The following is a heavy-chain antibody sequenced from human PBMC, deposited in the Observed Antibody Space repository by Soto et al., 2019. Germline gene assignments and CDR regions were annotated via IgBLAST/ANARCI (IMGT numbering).Heavy chain of an antibody. CDR3: ARDGARITVFGVVYYFDY. Sequence: GASVKVSCKAFGYTFSSHAMHWVRQAPGQRLEWMGWINAGNGNTEYSQNFQGRVAITRDTSASTAYMELRSLRSEDTAVYYCARDGARITVFGVVYYFDYWGQGTLVTVSS. CDR2: INAGNGNT. CDR1: GYTFSSHA. D-gene: IGHD3-3*01. V-gene: IGHV1-3*01. J-gene: IGHJ4*02.